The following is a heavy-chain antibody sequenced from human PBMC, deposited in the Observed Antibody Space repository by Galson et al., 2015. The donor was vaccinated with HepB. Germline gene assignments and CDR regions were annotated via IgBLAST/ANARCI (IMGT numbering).Heavy chain of an antibody. CDR3: AKDMGNPSALDY. CDR2: ISYDGSNK. Sequence: SLRLSCAASGFTFSSYGMHWVRQAPGKGLEWVAVISYDGSNKYYADSVKGRFTISRDNSKNTLYLQMNSLRAEDTAVYYCAKDMGNPSALDYWGQGTLVTVSS. D-gene: IGHD3-10*01. V-gene: IGHV3-30*18. CDR1: GFTFSSYG. J-gene: IGHJ4*02.